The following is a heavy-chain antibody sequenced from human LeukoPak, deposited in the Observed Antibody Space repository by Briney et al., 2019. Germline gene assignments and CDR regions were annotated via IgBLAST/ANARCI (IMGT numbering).Heavy chain of an antibody. J-gene: IGHJ4*02. Sequence: SESLSLTCTVSGGSISSYYWSWIRQPAGKGLEWIGRIYTSGSTNYNPSLKSRVTMSVDTSKNQFSLKLSSVTAADTAVYYCARSTTTGSWNYFDYWGQGTLVTVSS. D-gene: IGHD4-11*01. CDR3: ARSTTTGSWNYFDY. V-gene: IGHV4-4*07. CDR2: IYTSGST. CDR1: GGSISSYY.